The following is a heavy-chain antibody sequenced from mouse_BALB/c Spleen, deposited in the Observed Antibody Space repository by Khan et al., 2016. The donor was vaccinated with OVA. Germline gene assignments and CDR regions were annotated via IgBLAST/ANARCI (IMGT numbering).Heavy chain of an antibody. CDR3: ARTGYYYVDY. D-gene: IGHD2-3*01. Sequence: EGEPVESGGGLVQPGGSRELSCAASGFTFSGFGMHWVRQAPEKGLEWVAYISSGSSTIYYADTVKGRITISSDNPKNTLFLQMARLRSEDTAMYYCARTGYYYVDYWGQGTTLTVSS. CDR1: GFTFSGFG. CDR2: ISSGSSTI. J-gene: IGHJ2*01. V-gene: IGHV5-17*02.